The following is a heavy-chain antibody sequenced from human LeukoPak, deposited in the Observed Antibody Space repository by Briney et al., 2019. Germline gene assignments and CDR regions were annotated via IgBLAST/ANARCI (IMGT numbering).Heavy chain of an antibody. D-gene: IGHD2-15*01. J-gene: IGHJ4*02. Sequence: GGSLRLSCAASGFTFSNYGMNRVRQAPGKGLEWVSYIGSIISTKSYADSVKGRFTISRDNSKNTLYLQMNSLRAEDTAVYYCAKAGAVVVVAAKYFDYWGQGTLVTVSS. CDR1: GFTFSNYG. CDR3: AKAGAVVVVAAKYFDY. CDR2: IGSIISTK. V-gene: IGHV3-48*01.